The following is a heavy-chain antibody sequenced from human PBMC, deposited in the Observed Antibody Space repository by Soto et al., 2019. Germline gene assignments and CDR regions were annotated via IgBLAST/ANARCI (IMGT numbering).Heavy chain of an antibody. V-gene: IGHV3-21*01. CDR1: GFTFSSYS. CDR3: AREVVLRFLEWSPYYYMDV. CDR2: ISSSSSYI. D-gene: IGHD3-3*01. Sequence: GSLRLSCAASGFTFSSYSMNWVRQAPGKGLEWVSSISSSSSYIYYADSVKGRFTISRDNAKNSLYLQMNSLRAEDTAVYYCAREVVLRFLEWSPYYYMDVWGKGTRVTVSS. J-gene: IGHJ6*03.